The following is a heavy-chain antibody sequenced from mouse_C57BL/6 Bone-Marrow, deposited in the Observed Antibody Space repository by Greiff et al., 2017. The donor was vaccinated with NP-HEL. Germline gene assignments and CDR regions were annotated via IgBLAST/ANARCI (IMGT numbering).Heavy chain of an antibody. D-gene: IGHD1-1*01. Sequence: QVQLQQSGAELARPGASVKLSCKASGYTFTSYGISWVKQRTGQGLEWIGEVYPRSGNTYYNEKFKGKATLTADKSSSTAYMELRSLTSEDSAVYFCARSDYYGSSFDYWGQGTTLTVSS. CDR2: VYPRSGNT. J-gene: IGHJ2*01. CDR3: ARSDYYGSSFDY. CDR1: GYTFTSYG. V-gene: IGHV1-81*01.